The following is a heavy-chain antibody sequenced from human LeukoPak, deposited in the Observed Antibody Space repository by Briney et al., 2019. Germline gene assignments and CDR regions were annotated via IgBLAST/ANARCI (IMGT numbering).Heavy chain of an antibody. J-gene: IGHJ4*02. CDR1: GYTFTSYG. CDR3: ARDYCSGGSCYFDY. CDR2: ISAYNGNT. D-gene: IGHD2-15*01. V-gene: IGHV1-18*01. Sequence: ASVKVSCKASGYTFTSYGISWVRQAPGQGLEWMGWISAYNGNTNYAQKLQGRVTMTTDTSTSTAYMELRSLRSDDTAVCYCARDYCSGGSCYFDYWGQGTLVTVSS.